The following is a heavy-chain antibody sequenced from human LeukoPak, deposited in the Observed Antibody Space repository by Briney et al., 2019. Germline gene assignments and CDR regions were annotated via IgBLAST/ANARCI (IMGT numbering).Heavy chain of an antibody. CDR2: INHSGST. D-gene: IGHD3-22*01. CDR3: ARVQITAGFYEYYYDSSGSRSPYFDY. CDR1: GGSISSNNW. Sequence: SGTLSLTCAVSGGSISSNNWWGWVRQPPGKGLEWIGEINHSGSTNYNPSLKSRVTISVDTSKNQFSLKLSSVTAADTAVYCCARVQITAGFYEYYYDSSGSRSPYFDYWGQGTLVTVSS. J-gene: IGHJ4*02. V-gene: IGHV4-4*01.